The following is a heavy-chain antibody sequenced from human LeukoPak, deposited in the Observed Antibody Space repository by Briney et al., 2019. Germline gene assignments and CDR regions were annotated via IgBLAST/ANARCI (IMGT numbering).Heavy chain of an antibody. CDR3: TSERCIPARPLFDL. V-gene: IGHV3-15*01. Sequence: GGSLRFSCAGSGFPFSKAWMSWVRQAPGEGLEWLGRFKSKTDGGATDYAAPVKGRFSLSRDDSKNTLYLQMNSLKIEDTAVYYCTSERCIPARPLFDLWGQGTLVTVSS. CDR2: FKSKTDGGAT. CDR1: GFPFSKAW. J-gene: IGHJ4*02. D-gene: IGHD6-6*01.